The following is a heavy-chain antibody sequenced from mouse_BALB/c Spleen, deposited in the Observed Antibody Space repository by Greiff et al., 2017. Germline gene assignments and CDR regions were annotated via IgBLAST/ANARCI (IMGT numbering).Heavy chain of an antibody. J-gene: IGHJ4*01. CDR2: IHPSGSET. V-gene: IGHV1-61*01. CDR1: GYSFTSYW. D-gene: IGHD1-1*01. Sequence: QVQLLQPGAELVRPGASVKLSCTASGYSFTSYWMNWVQQRPGQGLEWIGMIHPSGSETRLNQKFKDKATLTVDKSSSTVYMQLSSPTSEDSAVYYCARDYGSSFYYAMDYWGQGTSVTVSS. CDR3: ARDYGSSFYYAMDY.